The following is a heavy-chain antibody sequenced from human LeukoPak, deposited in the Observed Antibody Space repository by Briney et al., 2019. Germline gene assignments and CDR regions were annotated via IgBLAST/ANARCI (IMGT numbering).Heavy chain of an antibody. D-gene: IGHD6-19*01. CDR2: ISAYNGNT. CDR1: GYTFTSYG. CDR3: ARTQEQWLVSPRYYYYYYMDV. Sequence: ASVKVSCKASGYTFTSYGISWVRQAPGQGLEWMGWISAYNGNTNYAQKLQGRVTMTTDTSTSTAYMELRSLRSDDTAVYYCARTQEQWLVSPRYYYYYYMDVWGKGTTVTISS. V-gene: IGHV1-18*01. J-gene: IGHJ6*03.